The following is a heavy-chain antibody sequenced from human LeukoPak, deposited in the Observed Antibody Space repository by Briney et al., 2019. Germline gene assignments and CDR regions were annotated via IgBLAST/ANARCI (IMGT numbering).Heavy chain of an antibody. V-gene: IGHV4-59*01. Sequence: PSETLSLTCTVSGGSISNYYWSWIRQPPGKGLEWIGYIYYRGSTNYNPSLKSRVTISLDTSKNQFSLKLSSVTAADTAVYYCARGPEGSGSNWFDPWGQGTLVTVSS. CDR1: GGSISNYY. D-gene: IGHD3-10*01. J-gene: IGHJ5*02. CDR2: IYYRGST. CDR3: ARGPEGSGSNWFDP.